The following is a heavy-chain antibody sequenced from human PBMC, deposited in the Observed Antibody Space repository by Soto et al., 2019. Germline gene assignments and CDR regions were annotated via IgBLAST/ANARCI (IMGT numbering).Heavy chain of an antibody. CDR1: GVTFSSYA. Sequence: PVGSLRLSCAASGVTFSSYAMSWVRQAPGKGLEWVSASSGSGGSTYYADSVKGRCTISRDNSKNTLYLQMHSLRAEDTAVYYCAKGSITMVRGVTGGPNWFEPWGQGTLVTVSS. J-gene: IGHJ5*02. CDR3: AKGSITMVRGVTGGPNWFEP. CDR2: SSGSGGST. V-gene: IGHV3-23*01. D-gene: IGHD3-10*01.